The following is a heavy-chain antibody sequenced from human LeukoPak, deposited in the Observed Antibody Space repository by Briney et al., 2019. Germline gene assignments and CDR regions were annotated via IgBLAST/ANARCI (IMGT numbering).Heavy chain of an antibody. Sequence: SQTLSLTCTVSGGSISSGGYYWSWIRQPAGKGLEWIGRIYPSGSTNYSPSLKSRVAMSIDTSKRQFSLKLNSVTAADTAVYYCAREDYYGSAADYWGQGTLVTVSS. D-gene: IGHD3-10*01. CDR2: IYPSGST. CDR1: GGSISSGGYY. J-gene: IGHJ4*02. CDR3: AREDYYGSAADY. V-gene: IGHV4-61*02.